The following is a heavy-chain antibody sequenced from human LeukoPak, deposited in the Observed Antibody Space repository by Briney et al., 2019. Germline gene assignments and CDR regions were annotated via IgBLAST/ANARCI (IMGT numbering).Heavy chain of an antibody. CDR2: IIPIFGTA. D-gene: IGHD1-26*01. V-gene: IGHV1-69*05. J-gene: IGHJ6*03. Sequence: GASVKVSCKASGGTFSSYAISWVRQAPGQGLEWMGGIIPIFGTANYAQKFQGRVTITTDESTSTAYMELSSLRSEDTAVYYCAGPYRGYVDVWGKGTTVTVSS. CDR1: GGTFSSYA. CDR3: AGPYRGYVDV.